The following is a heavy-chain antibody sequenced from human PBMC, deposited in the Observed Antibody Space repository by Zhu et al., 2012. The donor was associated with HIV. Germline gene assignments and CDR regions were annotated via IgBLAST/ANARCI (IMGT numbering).Heavy chain of an antibody. J-gene: IGHJ5*02. Sequence: QVQLQESGPGLVKPSETLSLTCAVSGYSISSGYYWGWIRQPPGKGLEWIGSIYHSGSTYYNPSLKSRVTISVDTSKNQFSLKLSSVTAADTAVYYCAEQSPRPLYLGIAILSGVWFDPWGPGNPWSTVS. CDR1: GYSISSGYY. V-gene: IGHV4-38-2*01. CDR3: AEQSPRPLYLGIAILSGVWFDP. D-gene: IGHD2-21*01. CDR2: IYHSGST.